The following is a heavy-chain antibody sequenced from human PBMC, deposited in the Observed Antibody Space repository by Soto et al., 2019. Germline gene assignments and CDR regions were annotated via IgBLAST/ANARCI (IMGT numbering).Heavy chain of an antibody. CDR3: ARRLSDYGLERERANYFDP. J-gene: IGHJ5*02. CDR2: IYWDDDK. CDR1: GFSLSTTGVG. Sequence: QITLKESGPTLVRPTQTLTLTCTFSGFSLSTTGVGVGWIRQPPGKALEWLALIYWDDDKRYSPSLKSRLTITRDPSKKEVIRTRTNIDPMDTATYSCARRLSDYGLERERANYFDPGGQGTLVTVPS. V-gene: IGHV2-5*02. D-gene: IGHD3-10*01.